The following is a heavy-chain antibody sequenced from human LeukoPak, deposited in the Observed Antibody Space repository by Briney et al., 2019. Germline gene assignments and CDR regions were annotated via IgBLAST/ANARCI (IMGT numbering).Heavy chain of an antibody. CDR2: IYYSGST. D-gene: IGHD6-13*01. V-gene: IGHV4-59*08. Sequence: SETLSLTCTVSGGSISSYYWSWIRQPPGKGLEWIGYIYYSGSTNYNPSLKSRVTISVDTSKNQFSLKLSSVTAADTAVYYCATSSIAAAGINYWGQGTLVTVSS. J-gene: IGHJ4*02. CDR1: GGSISSYY. CDR3: ATSSIAAAGINY.